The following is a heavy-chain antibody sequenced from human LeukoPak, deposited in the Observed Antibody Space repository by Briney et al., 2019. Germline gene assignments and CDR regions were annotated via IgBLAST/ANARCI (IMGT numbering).Heavy chain of an antibody. V-gene: IGHV3-30*02. Sequence: GGSLRLSCAASGFTFSRYAMHWVRQAPGKGLEWVAFIRYDGSNKYYADSVKGRFTISRDNSKNTLYLQMNSLRAEDTAVYYCAKVGQQLARNYYFDYWGQGTLVTVSS. CDR3: AKVGQQLARNYYFDY. J-gene: IGHJ4*02. CDR1: GFTFSRYA. D-gene: IGHD6-13*01. CDR2: IRYDGSNK.